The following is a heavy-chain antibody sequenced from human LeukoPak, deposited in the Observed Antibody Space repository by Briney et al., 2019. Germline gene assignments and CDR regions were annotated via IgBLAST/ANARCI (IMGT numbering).Heavy chain of an antibody. V-gene: IGHV1-18*01. J-gene: IGHJ6*03. CDR1: GYTFTSYG. CDR2: ISAYNGNT. D-gene: IGHD1-26*01. CDR3: ARLSGSYYYYYYMDV. Sequence: GASVKVSCKASGYTFTSYGISWVRQAPGQGLEWMGWISAYNGNTNYAQKLQGRVTMTTDTSTSTAYMELRSLRPDDTAVYYCARLSGSYYYYYYMDVWGKGTTVTVSS.